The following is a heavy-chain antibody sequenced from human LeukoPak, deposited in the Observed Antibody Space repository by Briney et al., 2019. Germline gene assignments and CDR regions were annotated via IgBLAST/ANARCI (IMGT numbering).Heavy chain of an antibody. V-gene: IGHV3-21*01. Sequence: GGSLRLSCAASGSTFSSYSMNWVRQAPGKGLEWVSSISSSSSYIYYADSVKGRFTISRDNAKNSLYLQMNSLRAEDTAVYYCARGITMVRGVINWYFDLWGRGTLVTVSS. D-gene: IGHD3-10*01. CDR2: ISSSSSYI. CDR3: ARGITMVRGVINWYFDL. J-gene: IGHJ2*01. CDR1: GSTFSSYS.